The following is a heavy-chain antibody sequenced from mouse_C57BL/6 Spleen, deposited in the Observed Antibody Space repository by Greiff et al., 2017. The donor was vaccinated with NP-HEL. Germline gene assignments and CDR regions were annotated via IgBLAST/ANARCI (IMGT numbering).Heavy chain of an antibody. V-gene: IGHV5-9-1*02. Sequence: EVKLVESGDGLVKPGGSLKLSCAASGFTFSSYAMSWVRQTPEKRLEWVGYISSGGDYIYYADTVKGRFTISRDKSRNTLYLQMSSLTSEDTAMYYCTRDRGYSNSQFAYWGQGTLVTVSA. CDR2: ISSGGDYI. D-gene: IGHD2-5*01. CDR1: GFTFSSYA. J-gene: IGHJ3*01. CDR3: TRDRGYSNSQFAY.